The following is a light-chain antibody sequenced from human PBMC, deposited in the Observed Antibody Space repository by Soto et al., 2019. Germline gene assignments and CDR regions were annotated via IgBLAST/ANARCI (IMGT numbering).Light chain of an antibody. CDR1: QSVDSNY. V-gene: IGKV3-20*01. J-gene: IGKJ1*01. CDR2: GAS. CDR3: QQYGSLSWT. Sequence: EIVLTQSPGTLSLSPGERATLSCRASQSVDSNYLAWYQQKPCQAPRIIIFGASGRATGIPDRFSGSGSGTDSTLTISRLEPEDFAVYYCQQYGSLSWTFGQGTKVDIK.